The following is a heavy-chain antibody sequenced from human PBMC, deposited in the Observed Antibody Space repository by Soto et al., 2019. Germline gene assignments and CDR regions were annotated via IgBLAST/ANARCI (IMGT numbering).Heavy chain of an antibody. CDR3: ARGRRIAYFSGSPSYYVFDI. CDR1: GGSFSGYH. J-gene: IGHJ4*02. D-gene: IGHD3-10*01. Sequence: QVQQQQWGARLLKPSETLSLTCAVSGGSFSGYHWSWIRQYPGKGLEWIGEINPGGNTNFTPALKRRGTIPSDTSRNEISLRLSFVTAADTAVYYSARGRRIAYFSGSPSYYVFDIWGQGDLVTVSS. V-gene: IGHV4-34*01. CDR2: INPGGNT.